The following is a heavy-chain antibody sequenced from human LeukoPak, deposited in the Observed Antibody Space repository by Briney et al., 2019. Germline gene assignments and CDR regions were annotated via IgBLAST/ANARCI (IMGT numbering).Heavy chain of an antibody. Sequence: SETLSLTCTVSGGSISSSSYYWGWIRQPPGKGLEWIGSIYYSGSTYYNPSLKSRVTISVDTSKKQFSLKLSSLTAADTAVYYCARGGTAVIAPYAFDIWGPGTMVTVSS. J-gene: IGHJ3*02. CDR3: ARGGTAVIAPYAFDI. D-gene: IGHD4-23*01. CDR2: IYYSGST. CDR1: GGSISSSSYY. V-gene: IGHV4-39*07.